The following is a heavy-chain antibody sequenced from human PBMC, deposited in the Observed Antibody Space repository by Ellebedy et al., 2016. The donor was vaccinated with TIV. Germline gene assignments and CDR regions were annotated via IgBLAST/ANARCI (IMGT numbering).Heavy chain of an antibody. J-gene: IGHJ4*02. CDR2: ISDSGRA. CDR1: GASVSNFY. D-gene: IGHD1-26*01. CDR3: ADFSGSTMAFDY. Sequence: SETLSLTCTVSGASVSNFYWNWIRQPPGTGLEWIGFISDSGRANSNPSLKSRITMSIDTSKKQFSLHLTSVTAADTALYYCADFSGSTMAFDYWGQGALVTVSS. V-gene: IGHV4-59*08.